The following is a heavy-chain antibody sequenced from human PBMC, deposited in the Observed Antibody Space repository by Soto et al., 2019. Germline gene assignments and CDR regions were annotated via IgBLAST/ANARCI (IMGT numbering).Heavy chain of an antibody. Sequence: SETLSLTCAVSGGSISSSNWWSWVRQPPGKGLEWIGEIYHSGSTNYNPSLKSRVTISVDKSKNQFSLRLSSVTAADTAVYYCGGWGDCSSTSCYEAFDIWGQGTMVTVSS. V-gene: IGHV4-4*02. J-gene: IGHJ3*02. D-gene: IGHD2-2*01. CDR1: GGSISSSNW. CDR3: GGWGDCSSTSCYEAFDI. CDR2: IYHSGST.